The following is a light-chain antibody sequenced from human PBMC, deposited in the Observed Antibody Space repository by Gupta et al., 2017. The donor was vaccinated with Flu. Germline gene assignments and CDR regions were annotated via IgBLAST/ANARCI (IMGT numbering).Light chain of an antibody. CDR3: AAWDDSLNGWV. V-gene: IGLV1-44*01. CDR1: TSSIGINT. Sequence: QSVLPQPPSASGTPGQRVTISCSGSTSSIGINTVNWYQQLPGTAPKLLIYSNNQRPSGVPDRFSGSKSGTSASLAISGLQSEDEGDYYCAAWDDSLNGWVFGGGTKLTVL. J-gene: IGLJ3*02. CDR2: SNN.